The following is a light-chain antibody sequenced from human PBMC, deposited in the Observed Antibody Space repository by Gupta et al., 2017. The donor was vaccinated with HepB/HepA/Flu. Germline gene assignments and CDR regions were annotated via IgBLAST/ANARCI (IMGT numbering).Light chain of an antibody. CDR2: GTS. Sequence: EIVLTQSPGTLSLSPGERATLSCGASQSFSRTFLAWYQQKAGQAPRLLIYGTSSRATGIPDRFSGSGSGTDFTLTISRLEPEDFAVYYCQQDGGSPLTFGGGTKVEIK. CDR1: QSFSRTF. V-gene: IGKV3-20*01. J-gene: IGKJ4*01. CDR3: QQDGGSPLT.